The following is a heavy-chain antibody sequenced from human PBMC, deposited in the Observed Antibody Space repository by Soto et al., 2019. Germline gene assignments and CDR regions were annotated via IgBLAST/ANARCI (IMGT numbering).Heavy chain of an antibody. CDR2: INAGYGNT. CDR3: ARDNYYGSGRGLGHFDN. Sequence: QVQLVQSGAEVKKPGASVKVSCKASGYTFTKYAMYWVRQAPGHRLEWMGWINAGYGNTEYSEKFQGRVTITRDISANTAYMELSSLRSEDTAVYYCARDNYYGSGRGLGHFDNWGQGTLVTVSS. D-gene: IGHD3-10*01. J-gene: IGHJ4*02. V-gene: IGHV1-3*01. CDR1: GYTFTKYA.